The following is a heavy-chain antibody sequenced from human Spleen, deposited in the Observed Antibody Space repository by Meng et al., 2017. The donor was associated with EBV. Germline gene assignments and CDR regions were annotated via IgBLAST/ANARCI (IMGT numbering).Heavy chain of an antibody. CDR1: GGIFNNYA. CDR2: IIPILGTG. V-gene: IGHV1-69*01. CDR3: ASPGFCGVDCYPRDFDY. Sequence: QVQLGQSGAEVKRPGSSVKVSCKVSGGIFNNYAINWVRQAPGQGLEWMGGIIPILGTGNYAEKLKGRVTITADESTRTAYMELTSLTSEDTAVYYCASPGFCGVDCYPRDFDYWGQGTLVTVSS. D-gene: IGHD2-21*01. J-gene: IGHJ4*01.